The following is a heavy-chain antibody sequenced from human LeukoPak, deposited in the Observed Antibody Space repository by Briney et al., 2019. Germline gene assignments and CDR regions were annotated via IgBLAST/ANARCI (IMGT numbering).Heavy chain of an antibody. D-gene: IGHD3-22*01. V-gene: IGHV1-2*02. CDR3: ARDWVDYYDSSGYYLDY. Sequence: ASVKVSCKASGYTFTGYYMHWVRQAPGQGLEWMGWINPNSGGTNYAQKFQGRVTMTRDMSTSTVYMELSSLRSEDTAVYYCARDWVDYYDSSGYYLDYWGQGTLVTVSS. CDR2: INPNSGGT. J-gene: IGHJ4*02. CDR1: GYTFTGYY.